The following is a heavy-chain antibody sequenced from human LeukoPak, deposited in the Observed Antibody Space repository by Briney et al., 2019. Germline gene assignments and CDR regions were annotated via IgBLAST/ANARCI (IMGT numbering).Heavy chain of an antibody. CDR3: ARQESITIFGVVMSNYGMDV. D-gene: IGHD3-3*01. CDR1: GGSFSGYY. CDR2: INHSGST. J-gene: IGHJ6*02. V-gene: IGHV4-34*01. Sequence: PSETLSLTCAVYGGSFSGYYWSWIRQPPGKGLEWIGEINHSGSTNYNPSLKSRVTISVDTSKNQFSLKLSSVTAADTAVYYCARQESITIFGVVMSNYGMDVWGQGTTVTVSS.